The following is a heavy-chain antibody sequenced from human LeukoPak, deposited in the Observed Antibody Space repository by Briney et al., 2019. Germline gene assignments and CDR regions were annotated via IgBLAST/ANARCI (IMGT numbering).Heavy chain of an antibody. CDR3: ARVACSSPSCYYYYYGMDV. Sequence: GGSLRLSCAASGFTFSSYSMNWVRQTPGKGLEWVSSLSSNSDYIYYADSVKGRFTISRDNAKNSLYLQMNSLRAEDTAVYYCARVACSSPSCYYYYYGMDVWGQGTTVTVSS. CDR1: GFTFSSYS. J-gene: IGHJ6*02. V-gene: IGHV3-21*01. D-gene: IGHD2-2*01. CDR2: LSSNSDYI.